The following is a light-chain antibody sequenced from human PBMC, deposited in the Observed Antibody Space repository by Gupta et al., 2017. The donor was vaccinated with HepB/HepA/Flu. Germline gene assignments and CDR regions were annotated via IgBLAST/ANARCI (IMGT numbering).Light chain of an antibody. CDR1: SSDV. CDR2: AVS. CDR3: SSFTSTSSLAV. J-gene: IGLJ3*02. Sequence: QSALTQPASVSVSPGQSITISCTGTSSDVSWYQQHPGKAPKLMIYAVSNRPARVSYRFSGSKSGDTASLTISGLQAEDEADYYCSSFTSTSSLAVFGGGTKLTVL. V-gene: IGLV2-14*01.